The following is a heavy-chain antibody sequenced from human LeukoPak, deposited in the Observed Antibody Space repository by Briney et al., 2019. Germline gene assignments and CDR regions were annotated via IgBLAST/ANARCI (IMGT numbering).Heavy chain of an antibody. J-gene: IGHJ4*02. Sequence: ASVKVSCKAFNYTFTSYGISWVRQAPGQELEWMGWINTYNADTDYAQKFQGRVTLTTDTSTRTAYMELRSLTSDDTAVYYCARDPGQYYDILTGYYTPYYFDFWGQGTLVTVSS. CDR1: NYTFTSYG. CDR2: INTYNADT. CDR3: ARDPGQYYDILTGYYTPYYFDF. D-gene: IGHD3-9*01. V-gene: IGHV1-18*01.